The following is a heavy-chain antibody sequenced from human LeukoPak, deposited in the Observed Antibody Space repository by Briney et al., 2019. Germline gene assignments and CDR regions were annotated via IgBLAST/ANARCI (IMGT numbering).Heavy chain of an antibody. D-gene: IGHD6-13*01. CDR2: IRGDGA. Sequence: QPGGSLRLSCAASGFTFAIYHMSWVRQAPGKGLEWVATIRGDGAYYADSVKGRFTISRDDSKNTVYVQMNSLRAEDTAVYYCAKSRVEVAGTGGFDTWGRGTLVAVSS. CDR1: GFTFAIYH. V-gene: IGHV3-23*01. J-gene: IGHJ3*02. CDR3: AKSRVEVAGTGGFDT.